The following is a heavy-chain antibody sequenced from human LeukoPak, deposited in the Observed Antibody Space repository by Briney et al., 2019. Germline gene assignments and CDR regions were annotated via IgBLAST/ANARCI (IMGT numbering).Heavy chain of an antibody. D-gene: IGHD2-2*03. Sequence: GESLKISCKASGYTFTNFWIGWVRQMPGKGLEWMGIIFPDDSDTAYSPSFQGHMTISADKSTNTAFLQWTSLRASDTGMYYCARQRGYRMTKDGFDVWGQGTMVTVSS. CDR1: GYTFTNFW. V-gene: IGHV5-51*01. J-gene: IGHJ3*01. CDR3: ARQRGYRMTKDGFDV. CDR2: IFPDDSDT.